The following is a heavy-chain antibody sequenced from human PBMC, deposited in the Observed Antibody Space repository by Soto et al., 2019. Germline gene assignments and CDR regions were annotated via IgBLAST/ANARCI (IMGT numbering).Heavy chain of an antibody. CDR2: IKSKIDGGTT. CDR1: GFTFSDAW. Sequence: EVQLVESGGGLVKPGGSLRLSCAASGFTFSDAWMSWVRQAPGKGLEWIGRIKSKIDGGTTDYAAPVKGRFTISRDDSKNTLFLQMNSLKTEDTAVYSCTTASANNWKGFHSYYYGMDVWGQGTTVTVSS. D-gene: IGHD1-20*01. CDR3: TTASANNWKGFHSYYYGMDV. J-gene: IGHJ6*02. V-gene: IGHV3-15*01.